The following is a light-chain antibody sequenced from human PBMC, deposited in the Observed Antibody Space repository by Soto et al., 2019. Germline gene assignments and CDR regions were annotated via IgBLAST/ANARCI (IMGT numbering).Light chain of an antibody. Sequence: DIQMTQSPSSLSASVGDIVTITCRASQSISSYLNWYQQKPGKAPKLLIYAASSLQSGVPSRFSGSGSGTDFTIPISSLQPQDFATHSPQHSYSTPITFGQGTRLEIK. CDR1: QSISSY. CDR3: QHSYSTPIT. CDR2: AAS. V-gene: IGKV1-39*01. J-gene: IGKJ5*01.